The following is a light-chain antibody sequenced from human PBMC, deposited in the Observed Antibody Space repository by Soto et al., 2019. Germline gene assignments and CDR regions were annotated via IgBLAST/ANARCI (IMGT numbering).Light chain of an antibody. J-gene: IGLJ2*01. CDR1: SSNIGSAY. CDR3: AAWDDSLVV. V-gene: IGLV1-47*01. Sequence: QSVLTQPPSASGTPGQTVTISCPGSSSNIGSAYIYWYQHLPGTAPKLLIYRNNQRPSGVPDRFSASKSGTSASLAISGLRSEDDADYYCAAWDDSLVVFGGGTKVTVL. CDR2: RNN.